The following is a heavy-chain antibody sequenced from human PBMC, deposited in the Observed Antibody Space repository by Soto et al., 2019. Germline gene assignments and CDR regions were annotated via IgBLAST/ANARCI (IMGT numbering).Heavy chain of an antibody. Sequence: QVQLVESGGGVVQPGRSLRLSCAASGFTFSSYAMHWVRQAPGKGLEWVAVISYDGSNKYYADSVKGRFTISRDNSKNTLYLQMNSLRAEDTAVYYCARSIVATMDGDYWGQGTLVTVSS. CDR2: ISYDGSNK. CDR3: ARSIVATMDGDY. V-gene: IGHV3-30-3*01. CDR1: GFTFSSYA. D-gene: IGHD5-12*01. J-gene: IGHJ4*02.